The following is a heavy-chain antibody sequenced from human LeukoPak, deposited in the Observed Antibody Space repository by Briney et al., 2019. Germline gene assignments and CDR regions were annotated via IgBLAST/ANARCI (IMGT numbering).Heavy chain of an antibody. V-gene: IGHV3-7*01. CDR2: IKQDGSEK. J-gene: IGHJ4*02. CDR3: AKGSDYDVSSYYDY. CDR1: GFTFSDYW. D-gene: IGHD3-22*01. Sequence: QPGGSLRLSCAASGFTFSDYWMAWVRQAPGKGLEGVANIKQDGSEKYYVDSVKGRFTISRDNANNSLYLQMNTLRAEDTAVYYCAKGSDYDVSSYYDYWGQGILVSVAS.